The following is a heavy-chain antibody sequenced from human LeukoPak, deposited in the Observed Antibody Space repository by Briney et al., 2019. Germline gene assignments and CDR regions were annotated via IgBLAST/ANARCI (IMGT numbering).Heavy chain of an antibody. J-gene: IGHJ4*02. Sequence: PSETLSLTCTVSGGSISSYYWSWIRQPPGKGLEWIGTIYYSGSTYSGSTYYNPSLKSRVTMSADTSTNQFSLKLNSVTAADTAVYYCARLRTTVFDYWGQGTLVTVSS. D-gene: IGHD4-17*01. CDR3: ARLRTTVFDY. CDR2: IYYSGSTYSGST. V-gene: IGHV4-59*04. CDR1: GGSISSYY.